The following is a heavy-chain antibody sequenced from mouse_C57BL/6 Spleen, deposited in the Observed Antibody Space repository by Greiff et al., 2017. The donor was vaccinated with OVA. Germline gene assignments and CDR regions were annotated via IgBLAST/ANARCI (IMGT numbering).Heavy chain of an antibody. CDR1: GYTFTDYY. Sequence: EVQLQQSGPELVKPGASVKISCKASGYTFTDYYMNWVKQSHGKSLEWIGDINPNNGGTSYNQKFKGKATLTVDKSSSTAYMELRSLTSEDSAVYYCARTEYDVGVDYWGLGTTLTVSS. CDR2: INPNNGGT. D-gene: IGHD2-14*01. J-gene: IGHJ2*01. CDR3: ARTEYDVGVDY. V-gene: IGHV1-26*01.